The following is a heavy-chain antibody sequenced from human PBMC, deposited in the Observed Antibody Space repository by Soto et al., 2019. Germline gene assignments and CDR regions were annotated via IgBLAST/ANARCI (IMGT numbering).Heavy chain of an antibody. CDR3: ARLYISSGCLDP. CDR2: IYYSGST. CDR1: GGSISSSSYY. D-gene: IGHD6-19*01. V-gene: IGHV4-39*01. J-gene: IGHJ5*02. Sequence: SETLSLTCTVSGGSISSSSYYWGWIRQPPGKGLEWIGSIYYSGSTYYNPSLKSRVTISVDTSKNQFSLKLSSVTAADTAVYYCARLYISSGCLDPWGQGTLVTVSS.